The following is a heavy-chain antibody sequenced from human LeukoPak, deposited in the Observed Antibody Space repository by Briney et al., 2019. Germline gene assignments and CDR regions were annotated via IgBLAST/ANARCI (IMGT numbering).Heavy chain of an antibody. CDR2: MNPINGNT. CDR3: ARSFEYDSHTGY. CDR1: GFTFTNYD. D-gene: IGHD3-22*01. V-gene: IGHV1-8*01. Sequence: ASVKVSCKATGFTFTNYDINWVRQATGQGLEWMGWMNPINGNTGYAQKLQGRVTMTTDTSTSTAYMELRSLRSDDTAVYYCARSFEYDSHTGYWGQGTLVTVSS. J-gene: IGHJ4*02.